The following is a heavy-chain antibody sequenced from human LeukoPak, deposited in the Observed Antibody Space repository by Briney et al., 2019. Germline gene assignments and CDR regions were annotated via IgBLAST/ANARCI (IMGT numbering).Heavy chain of an antibody. V-gene: IGHV3-15*01. CDR1: GFTFSNAW. CDR2: IKSKTDGGTT. CDR3: TTDPTYYDILTGYYKPSYYFDY. Sequence: GGSLRLSCAASGFTFSNAWMSWVRQAPGKGLEWVGRIKSKTDGGTTDYAAPVKGRFTISRDDSKNTLYLQMNSLKTEDTAVYYCTTDPTYYDILTGYYKPSYYFDYWGQGTLVTVSS. D-gene: IGHD3-9*01. J-gene: IGHJ4*02.